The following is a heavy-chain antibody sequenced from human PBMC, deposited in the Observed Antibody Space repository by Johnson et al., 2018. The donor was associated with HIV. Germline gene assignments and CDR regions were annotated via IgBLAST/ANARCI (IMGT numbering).Heavy chain of an antibody. CDR2: MTSDGSST. Sequence: VQLVESGGGLVQPGGSLRLSCAASGFTLSSYWIHWVRQAPGRGLVWVSRMTSDGSSTSYADSVKGRFTISRDNAKNTLYLQMNSLRAEDTAVYYCAGLRAARPRSFDIWGQGTMVTVSS. J-gene: IGHJ3*02. CDR1: GFTLSSYW. V-gene: IGHV3-74*01. D-gene: IGHD6-6*01. CDR3: AGLRAARPRSFDI.